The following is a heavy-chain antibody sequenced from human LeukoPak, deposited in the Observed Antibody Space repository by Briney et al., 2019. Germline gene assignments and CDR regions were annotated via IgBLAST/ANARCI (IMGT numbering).Heavy chain of an antibody. CDR1: ADTLTNYY. CDR2: INPSDGST. J-gene: IGHJ4*02. CDR3: ARDGGLGTMIGYFDS. V-gene: IGHV1-46*01. Sequence: ASVKVSCKASADTLTNYYKHWVRQAPGQGLEWMGLINPSDGSTTYAQKFQGRITMTRDMSTSAVYVELSSLKSDDTAVYFCARDGGLGTMIGYFDSWGQGTLVTVSS. D-gene: IGHD3-22*01.